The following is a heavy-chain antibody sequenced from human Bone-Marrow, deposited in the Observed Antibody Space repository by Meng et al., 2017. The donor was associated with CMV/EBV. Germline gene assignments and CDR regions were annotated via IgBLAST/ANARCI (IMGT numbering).Heavy chain of an antibody. CDR1: GFTFSSYD. Sequence: GESLKISCAASGFTFSSYDMHWVRHVTGKSLEWVSAIGTAGDTYYPGSVKGRFTISRENAKNSLYLQMNSLRAGDTAVYYCARAGRSTIGTLATFDIWGQGTKVTFSS. J-gene: IGHJ3*02. CDR2: IGTAGDT. V-gene: IGHV3-13*01. D-gene: IGHD1-1*01. CDR3: ARAGRSTIGTLATFDI.